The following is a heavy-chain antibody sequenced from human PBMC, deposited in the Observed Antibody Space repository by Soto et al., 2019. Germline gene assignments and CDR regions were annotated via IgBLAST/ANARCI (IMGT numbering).Heavy chain of an antibody. J-gene: IGHJ3*02. V-gene: IGHV6-1*01. Sequence: SPTLSLTCVISGDSVSRNSVAWNWIRQSPSRGLEWLGRTYYRSKWSNDYVVSVKGRITINPDTSKNQFSLQLNSVSLEDTGIYYCARGINSALDIWGQGTMVTVSS. CDR3: ARGINSALDI. CDR1: GDSVSRNSVA. CDR2: TYYRSKWSN. D-gene: IGHD3-16*01.